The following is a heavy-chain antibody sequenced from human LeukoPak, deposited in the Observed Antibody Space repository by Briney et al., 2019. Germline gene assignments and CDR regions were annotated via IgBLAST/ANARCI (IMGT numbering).Heavy chain of an antibody. CDR3: ARGHKDIVVVPAALTMDY. J-gene: IGHJ4*02. D-gene: IGHD2-2*01. CDR1: GYTFTSYG. CDR2: ISAYNGNT. Sequence: ASVKVSCKASGYTFTSYGISWVRQAPGQGLEWMGWISAYNGNTNYAQKLQGRVTMTTGTSTSTAYMELRSLRSDDTAVYYCARGHKDIVVVPAALTMDYWGQGTLVTVSS. V-gene: IGHV1-18*01.